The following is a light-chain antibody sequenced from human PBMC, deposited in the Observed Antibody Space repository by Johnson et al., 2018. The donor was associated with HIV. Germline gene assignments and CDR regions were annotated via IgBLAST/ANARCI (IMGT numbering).Light chain of an antibody. J-gene: IGLJ1*01. Sequence: QSVLTQSPSVSAAPGQKVTISCSGSSSNIGNKYVSWYQQLPGTAPKLLIYENSKRPSGIPDRFFGSKSGTSATLGITGLQTGDEADYYCGTWDSSLSAYVFGTGTKVTVL. CDR2: ENS. V-gene: IGLV1-51*02. CDR3: GTWDSSLSAYV. CDR1: SSNIGNKY.